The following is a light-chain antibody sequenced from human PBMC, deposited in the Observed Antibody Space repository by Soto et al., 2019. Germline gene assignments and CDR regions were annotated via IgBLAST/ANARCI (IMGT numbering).Light chain of an antibody. CDR2: EVT. CDR1: SSDVGGYNY. Sequence: QSALTQPASVSGSPGQSITISCTGTSSDVGGYNYVSWYQQHLGKAPKLMIYEVTNRPSGVSNRFSGSKSGNTASLTISGLQAEDEADYYCSSYTSRSTLVFGTGTKVNVL. V-gene: IGLV2-14*01. J-gene: IGLJ1*01. CDR3: SSYTSRSTLV.